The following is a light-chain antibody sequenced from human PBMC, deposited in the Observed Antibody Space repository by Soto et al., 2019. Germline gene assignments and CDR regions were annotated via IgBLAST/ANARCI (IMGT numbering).Light chain of an antibody. V-gene: IGKV3-11*01. CDR3: LQRSDWPIT. J-gene: IGKJ5*01. Sequence: EIVLTQSPPTLSLSPGESAALSCRVSQTISTYLAWYHQKPGQAPRLLIYDASTRATGIPARFSGSGSGTDFTLTISYLEPEDFAVYYCLQRSDWPITFGQGTRLEI. CDR2: DAS. CDR1: QTISTY.